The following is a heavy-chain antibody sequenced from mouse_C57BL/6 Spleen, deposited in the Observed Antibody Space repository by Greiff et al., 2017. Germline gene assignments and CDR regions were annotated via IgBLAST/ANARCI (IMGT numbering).Heavy chain of an antibody. D-gene: IGHD4-1*01. CDR2: INPSNGGT. CDR1: GYTFTSYW. CDR3: ARSTGTWGYYFDY. V-gene: IGHV1-53*01. Sequence: QVQLQQPGPELVKPGASVKLSCKASGYTFTSYWMHWVKQRPGQGLEWIGNINPSNGGTNYNEKFKSKATLTVDKSSSTAYMQLSSLTSEDSAVYYCARSTGTWGYYFDYWGQGTTLTVSS. J-gene: IGHJ2*01.